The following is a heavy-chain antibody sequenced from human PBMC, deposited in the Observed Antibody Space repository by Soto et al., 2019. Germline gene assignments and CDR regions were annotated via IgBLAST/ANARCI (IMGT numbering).Heavy chain of an antibody. CDR1: GFTFINYR. J-gene: IGHJ3*01. V-gene: IGHV3-74*01. D-gene: IGHD3-10*01. CDR3: ARSDYSGSGKSYQGGAFDL. CDR2: VNSDGSGT. Sequence: EVQLVESGGGLVQPGGSLRLSCAASGFTFINYRMHWFRQAPGKGLVWVSRVNSDGSGTEYADSVKGRFTISRDNAKNTLYLQMNSLRAEDTAGYYCARSDYSGSGKSYQGGAFDLWGQGTMVTVSS.